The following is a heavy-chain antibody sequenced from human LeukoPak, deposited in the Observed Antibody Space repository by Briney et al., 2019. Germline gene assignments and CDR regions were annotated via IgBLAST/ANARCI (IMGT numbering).Heavy chain of an antibody. Sequence: GRSLRLSCAASGFAFTTYAMHWVRQAPVKGLEWVAFISYDGGDKYYAESVKGRFTISRDNSKNTLYLQMNSLRADDTAVYYCARDRPNSYQPRGYWGQGTLVTVSS. CDR3: ARDRPNSYQPRGY. V-gene: IGHV3-30*04. D-gene: IGHD2-2*01. CDR1: GFAFTTYA. CDR2: ISYDGGDK. J-gene: IGHJ4*02.